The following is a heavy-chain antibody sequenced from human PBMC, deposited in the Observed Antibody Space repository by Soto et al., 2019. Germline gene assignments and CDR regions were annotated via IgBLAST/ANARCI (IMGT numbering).Heavy chain of an antibody. CDR2: MNAKSGDT. CDR1: GYTFSDFE. D-gene: IGHD3-16*01. Sequence: QANLEQSGAEVKRPGASVKVSCKASGYTFSDFEINWLRQASGQGLEWMGWMNAKSGDTFFAQRFQGKFNMTWDTSLRTAYMEVGSLTSDDTAMYYCARGNPFNYAGFDVWGQGTTVAVSS. CDR3: ARGNPFNYAGFDV. V-gene: IGHV1-8*01. J-gene: IGHJ6*02.